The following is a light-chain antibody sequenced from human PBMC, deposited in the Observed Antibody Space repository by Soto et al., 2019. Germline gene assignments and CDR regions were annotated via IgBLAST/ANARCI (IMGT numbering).Light chain of an antibody. CDR3: QQRSNWPY. Sequence: EIVLTQSPATLSLSPGERATLSCRASQSVSSYLAWYQQKPGQAPRLLIYDASNRATGIPARFSGSGSGTDFTLTISSLEPEDFVVYYCQQRSNWPYFGGGTKVEIK. CDR1: QSVSSY. J-gene: IGKJ4*01. V-gene: IGKV3-11*01. CDR2: DAS.